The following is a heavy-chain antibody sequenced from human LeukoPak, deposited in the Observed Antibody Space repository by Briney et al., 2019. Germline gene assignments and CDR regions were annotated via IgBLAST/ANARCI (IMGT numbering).Heavy chain of an antibody. CDR2: TYYRSKWYN. D-gene: IGHD2-2*01. J-gene: IGHJ6*03. CDR3: ARAPRFTRENSYYYYMDV. CDR1: GDSVSSNSAA. V-gene: IGHV6-1*01. Sequence: SQTLSLTCAISGDSVSSNSAAWNWIRQSPSRGLEWLGRTYYRSKWYNGYAVSVKSRITINPDTSKNQFSLQLNSVTPEDTAVYYCARAPRFTRENSYYYYMDVWGKGTTVTVSS.